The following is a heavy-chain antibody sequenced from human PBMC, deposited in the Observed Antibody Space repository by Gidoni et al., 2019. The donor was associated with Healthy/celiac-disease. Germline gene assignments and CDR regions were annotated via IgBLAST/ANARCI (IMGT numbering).Heavy chain of an antibody. V-gene: IGHV3-33*01. Sequence: QVQLVESVGGVVQPGRSLILSCAGSVFTFSSSGMPRVRQAPGKGLEWVAVIWYDGSNKYYADSVKGRFTISRDNSKNTLYLQMNSLRAEDTAVYYCARVNYGGGVFDYWGQGTLVTVSS. J-gene: IGHJ4*02. CDR2: IWYDGSNK. D-gene: IGHD2-8*02. CDR3: ARVNYGGGVFDY. CDR1: VFTFSSSG.